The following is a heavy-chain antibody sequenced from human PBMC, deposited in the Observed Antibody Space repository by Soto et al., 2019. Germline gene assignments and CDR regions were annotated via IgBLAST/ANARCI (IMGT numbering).Heavy chain of an antibody. J-gene: IGHJ4*02. CDR3: AGTSGTFYTPIDY. CDR1: GGSISSYY. V-gene: IGHV4-59*08. CDR2: IFYFGST. D-gene: IGHD2-2*02. Sequence: SETLSLTCTVSGGSISSYYWSWIRQTPGKGLEWIGYIFYFGSTNYNPSLKSRVTLSIDTSKNQLSLKLSSVTAADTAVYYCAGTSGTFYTPIDYWGKGTLVTVS.